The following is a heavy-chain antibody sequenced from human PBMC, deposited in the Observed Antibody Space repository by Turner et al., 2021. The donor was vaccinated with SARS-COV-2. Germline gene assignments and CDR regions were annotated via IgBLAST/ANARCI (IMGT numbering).Heavy chain of an antibody. CDR3: ARVKSTVTTYYYYYMDV. CDR1: GGSISSSSYY. Sequence: QLQLQESGPGLVKPSETLSLTYSVSGGSISSSSYYWGWIRQPPGKGPEWIGSVYYRGNTYYNPSLESRVTISVDTSNNQFSLKLNSVTAADTAVYYCARVKSTVTTYYYYYMDVWGKGTTVTVSS. D-gene: IGHD4-4*01. CDR2: VYYRGNT. V-gene: IGHV4-39*01. J-gene: IGHJ6*03.